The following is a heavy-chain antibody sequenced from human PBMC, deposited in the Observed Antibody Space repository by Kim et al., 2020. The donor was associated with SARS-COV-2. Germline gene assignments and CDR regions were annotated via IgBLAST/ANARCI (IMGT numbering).Heavy chain of an antibody. D-gene: IGHD1-26*01. J-gene: IGHJ4*02. Sequence: PSLQSRVTISVDTSKKQSSLKMNSVTAADTAVYYCARDRSTWAENYFDYWGQGTLVTVSS. CDR3: ARDRSTWAENYFDY. V-gene: IGHV4-59*01.